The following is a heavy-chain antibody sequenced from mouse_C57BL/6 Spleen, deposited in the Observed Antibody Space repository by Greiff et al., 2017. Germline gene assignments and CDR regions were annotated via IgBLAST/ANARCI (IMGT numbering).Heavy chain of an antibody. V-gene: IGHV1-76*01. Sequence: QVQLQQSGAELVRPGASVKLSCKASGYTFTDYYINWVKQRPGQGLEWIARIYPGSGNTYYNEKFKGKATLTAEKSSSTAYMQLSSLTSEDSAVYFCARDFYGSTGDYAMDYWGQGTSVTVSS. D-gene: IGHD1-1*01. J-gene: IGHJ4*01. CDR1: GYTFTDYY. CDR3: ARDFYGSTGDYAMDY. CDR2: IYPGSGNT.